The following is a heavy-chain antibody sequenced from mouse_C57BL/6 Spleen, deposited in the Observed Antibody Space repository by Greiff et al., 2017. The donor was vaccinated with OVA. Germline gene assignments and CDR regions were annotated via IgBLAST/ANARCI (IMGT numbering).Heavy chain of an antibody. CDR2: INPNNGGT. CDR1: GYTFTDYY. Sequence: VQLQQSGPELVKPGASVKISCKASGYTFTDYYMNWVKQSHGKSLEWIGDINPNNGGTSYNQKFKGKATVTVDKSSSTAYMELRSLTAEDSAVYYCARGTLDYWGQGTTLTVSS. D-gene: IGHD3-3*01. J-gene: IGHJ2*01. CDR3: ARGTLDY. V-gene: IGHV1-26*01.